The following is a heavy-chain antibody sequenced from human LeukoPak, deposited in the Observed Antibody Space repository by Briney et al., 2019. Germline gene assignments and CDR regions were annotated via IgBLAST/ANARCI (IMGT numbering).Heavy chain of an antibody. V-gene: IGHV1-58*01. CDR2: IVVCSGKT. D-gene: IGHD3-10*01. CDR3: AADYDYYGSGSYYGNYYYGMDV. Sequence: GASVKVSCKASGFTFTSSAVQWVRQARGQRLEWIGWIVVCSGKTNYAQKFQERVTITRDMSTSTAYMELSSLRSEDTAVYYCAADYDYYGSGSYYGNYYYGMDVWGKGTTVTVSS. J-gene: IGHJ6*04. CDR1: GFTFTSSA.